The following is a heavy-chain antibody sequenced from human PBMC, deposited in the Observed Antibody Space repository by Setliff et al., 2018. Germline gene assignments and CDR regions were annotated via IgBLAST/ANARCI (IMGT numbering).Heavy chain of an antibody. V-gene: IGHV3-7*01. Sequence: GESLKISCAASGFTFSSYWMSWVRQAPGKGLEWVANIKQDGSEKYYVDSVKGRFTISRDNAKNSLYLQMNSLRAEDTAVYYCARVDNFWSGPIDYWGQGTLVTVSS. D-gene: IGHD3-3*01. CDR1: GFTFSSYW. CDR3: ARVDNFWSGPIDY. CDR2: IKQDGSEK. J-gene: IGHJ4*02.